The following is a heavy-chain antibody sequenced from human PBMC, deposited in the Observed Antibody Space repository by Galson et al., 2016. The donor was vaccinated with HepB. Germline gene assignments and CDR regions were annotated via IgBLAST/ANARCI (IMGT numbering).Heavy chain of an antibody. CDR1: GLNFNNYV. D-gene: IGHD2-21*02. CDR2: ISFDVNNK. CDR3: ARGGHIVVVTSTRNFDPFNI. V-gene: IGHV3-30-3*01. Sequence: SLRLSCAASGLNFNNYVMHWVRQAPGKGLEWVALISFDVNNKYYADSVKGRFTISRDNSRNTLYLHMSSGTTEDTAMYYCARGGHIVVVTSTRNFDPFNIWGQGTLVTVSS. J-gene: IGHJ3*02.